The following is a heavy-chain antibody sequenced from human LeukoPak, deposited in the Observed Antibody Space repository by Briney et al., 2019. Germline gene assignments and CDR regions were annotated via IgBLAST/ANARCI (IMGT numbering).Heavy chain of an antibody. CDR1: GYTFIGYY. CDR2: INPNSGGT. D-gene: IGHD1-26*01. J-gene: IGHJ3*02. V-gene: IGHV1-2*02. CDR3: ARGPSGSFPDDAFDI. Sequence: ASVKVSCKASGYTFIGYYMHWVRQAPGQGLEWMGWINPNSGGTNYAQKFQGRVTMTRDTSISTAYMELSRLRSDDTAVYYCARGPSGSFPDDAFDIWGQGPMVTVSS.